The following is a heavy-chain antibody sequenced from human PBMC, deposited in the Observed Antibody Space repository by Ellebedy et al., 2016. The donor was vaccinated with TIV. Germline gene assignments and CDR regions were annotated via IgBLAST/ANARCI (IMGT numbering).Heavy chain of an antibody. Sequence: ASVKVSXKASGYNFTTYDINWVRQAAGQGLECMGWMNPNSGNTGYAQKFQGRVTMTSDTSISTAYMELSSLRSEDSAVYYCTRGMVRGLYDMDVWGQGTTVTVSS. V-gene: IGHV1-8*01. J-gene: IGHJ6*02. CDR2: MNPNSGNT. CDR1: GYNFTTYD. CDR3: TRGMVRGLYDMDV. D-gene: IGHD3-10*01.